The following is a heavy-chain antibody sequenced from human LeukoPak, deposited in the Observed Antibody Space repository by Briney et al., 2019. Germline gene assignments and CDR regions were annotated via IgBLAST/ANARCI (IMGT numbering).Heavy chain of an antibody. J-gene: IGHJ4*02. D-gene: IGHD6-13*01. V-gene: IGHV1-69*13. CDR3: ARDIPGTYSSSWYGDY. Sequence: ASVKVSCKASGGTFSIYAISWVRQAPGQGLEWMGGIIPIFGTANYAQKFQGRVTITADESTSTAYMELSSLRSEDTAVYYCARDIPGTYSSSWYGDYWGQGTLVTPSS. CDR2: IIPIFGTA. CDR1: GGTFSIYA.